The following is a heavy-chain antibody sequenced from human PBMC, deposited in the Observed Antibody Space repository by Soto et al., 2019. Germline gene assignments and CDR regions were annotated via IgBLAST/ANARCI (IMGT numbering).Heavy chain of an antibody. J-gene: IGHJ4*02. Sequence: GGSLRLSCAASGFTFSSYGMHWVRQAPGKGLEWVAVIWYDGSNKYYADSVKGRFTISRDNSKNALYLQMNSLRAEDTAVYYCARDSSSGYYYLAYYFDYWGQGTLVTVSS. V-gene: IGHV3-33*01. CDR3: ARDSSSGYYYLAYYFDY. CDR1: GFTFSSYG. D-gene: IGHD3-22*01. CDR2: IWYDGSNK.